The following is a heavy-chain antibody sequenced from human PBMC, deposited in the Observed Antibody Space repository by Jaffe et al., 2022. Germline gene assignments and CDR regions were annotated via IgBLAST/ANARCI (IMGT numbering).Heavy chain of an antibody. CDR1: GFTFSNAW. Sequence: EVQLVESGGGLVKPGGSLRLSCAASGFTFSNAWMSWVRQAPGKGLEWVGRIKSKTDGGTTDYAAPVKGRFTISRDDSKNTLYLQMNSLKTEDTAVYYCTTGRQLVEYYFDYWGQGTLVTVSS. J-gene: IGHJ4*02. D-gene: IGHD6-6*01. V-gene: IGHV3-15*01. CDR3: TTGRQLVEYYFDY. CDR2: IKSKTDGGTT.